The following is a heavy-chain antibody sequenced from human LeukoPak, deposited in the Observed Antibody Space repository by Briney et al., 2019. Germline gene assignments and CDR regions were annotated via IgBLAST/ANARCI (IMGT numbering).Heavy chain of an antibody. CDR1: GFTFSSYG. D-gene: IGHD1-26*01. J-gene: IGHJ4*02. V-gene: IGHV3-23*01. CDR3: AKRGAEVGATVAPGDY. Sequence: GGSLRLSCAASGFTFSSYGMSWVRQAPGEGLEWVSAISGSGGSTYYADSVKGRFTISSDNSKNTLYLQMNSLRAEDTAVYYCAKRGAEVGATVAPGDYWGQGTLATVSS. CDR2: ISGSGGST.